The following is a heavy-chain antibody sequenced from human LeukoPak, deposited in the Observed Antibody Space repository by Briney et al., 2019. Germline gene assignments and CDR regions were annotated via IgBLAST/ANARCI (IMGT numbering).Heavy chain of an antibody. CDR2: IIPIFGTA. V-gene: IGHV1-69*05. J-gene: IGHJ4*02. D-gene: IGHD2-8*01. CDR3: ARDREPYCTNCVCPLDY. Sequence: SVKVSCKASGGTFSSYAISWVRQAPGQGLEWMGRIIPIFGTANYAQKFQGRVTITTDESTSTAYMELSSLRSEDTAVYYCARDREPYCTNCVCPLDYWGQGTLVTVCS. CDR1: GGTFSSYA.